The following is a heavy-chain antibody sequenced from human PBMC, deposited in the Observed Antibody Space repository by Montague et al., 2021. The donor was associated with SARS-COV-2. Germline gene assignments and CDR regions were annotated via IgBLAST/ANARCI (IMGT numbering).Heavy chain of an antibody. CDR3: ARGRRSVVATGDCSAGRAFDI. D-gene: IGHD2-21*01. CDR2: VYHSGST. Sequence: SETLSLTCAISGGSFSSYYWSWIRRPPGKGLEWIGDVYHSGSTIYNPSVKSGVTISVDTSKNQFYLRLNSVTAADTAVYYCARGRRSVVATGDCSAGRAFDIWGQGTMVTVSS. J-gene: IGHJ3*02. V-gene: IGHV4-59*12. CDR1: GGSFSSYY.